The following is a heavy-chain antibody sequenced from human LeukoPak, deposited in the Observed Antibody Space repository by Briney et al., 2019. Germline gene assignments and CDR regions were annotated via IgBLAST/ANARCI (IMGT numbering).Heavy chain of an antibody. D-gene: IGHD3-9*01. CDR3: AKVGRGLLGLRYFDWLQTGAFGI. CDR1: GFTFDDYA. J-gene: IGHJ3*02. Sequence: PAGGSLRLSCAASGFTFDDYAMHWVRQAPGKGLEWVSGISWNSGSIGYADSVKGRFTISRDNAKNSLYLQMNSLRAEDTALYYCAKVGRGLLGLRYFDWLQTGAFGIWGQGTMVTVSS. CDR2: ISWNSGSI. V-gene: IGHV3-9*01.